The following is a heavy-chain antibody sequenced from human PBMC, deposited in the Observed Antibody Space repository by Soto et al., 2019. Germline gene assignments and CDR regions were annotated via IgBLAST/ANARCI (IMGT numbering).Heavy chain of an antibody. D-gene: IGHD1-26*01. J-gene: IGHJ4*02. CDR2: MQPSTGRT. CDR3: ARGVSAGVDY. V-gene: IGHV1-8*01. Sequence: AAVEVCCKASGYSFTSRDINWVRQTAGQGLEWMGWMQPSTGRTGYAQKFQGRVTMTRDTSINTAYMELTTLTSDDTAFYYCARGVSAGVDYWGQGTLVTVS. CDR1: GYSFTSRD.